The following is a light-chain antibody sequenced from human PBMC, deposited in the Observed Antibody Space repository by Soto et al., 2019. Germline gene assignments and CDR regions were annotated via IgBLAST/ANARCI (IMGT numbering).Light chain of an antibody. Sequence: HSALTQPASVSGSPGQSITISCTGTSSDVGSYNLVSWYQQHPGKAPKLMIYEGSKRPSGVSNRFSGSKSGNTASLTISGLQAEDEADYYCCSYAGSRVFGTGTKLTVL. CDR2: EGS. V-gene: IGLV2-23*01. CDR1: SSDVGSYNL. CDR3: CSYAGSRV. J-gene: IGLJ1*01.